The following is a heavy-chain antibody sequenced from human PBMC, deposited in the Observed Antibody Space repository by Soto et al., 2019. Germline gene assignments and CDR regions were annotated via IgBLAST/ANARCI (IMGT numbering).Heavy chain of an antibody. V-gene: IGHV4-31*01. D-gene: IGHD6-25*01. J-gene: IGHJ4*02. CDR3: ARDPQRGKEPAGLDY. CDR2: IYYSGST. CDR1: GGSISSGGYY. Sequence: QVQLQESGPGLVKPSQTLSLTCTVSGGSISSGGYYWSWIRQHPGKGLEWIGYIYYSGSTYYNPSFKSPVTISVDTSKNQFSLKLSSVTAADTAVYYCARDPQRGKEPAGLDYWGQGTLVTVSS.